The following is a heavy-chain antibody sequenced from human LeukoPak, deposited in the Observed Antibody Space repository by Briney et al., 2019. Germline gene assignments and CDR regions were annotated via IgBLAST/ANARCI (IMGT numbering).Heavy chain of an antibody. CDR2: ISSSSGYI. Sequence: VGSLRLSCAASGFTFSSYSMNWVRQAPGKGLEWVSSISSSSGYIYYADSVKGRFTITRDNAKNSLYLQMKSLRADDTAVYYCARMGRYSDYWGQGTLVTVSS. CDR3: ARMGRYSDY. CDR1: GFTFSSYS. V-gene: IGHV3-21*01. D-gene: IGHD3-16*01. J-gene: IGHJ4*02.